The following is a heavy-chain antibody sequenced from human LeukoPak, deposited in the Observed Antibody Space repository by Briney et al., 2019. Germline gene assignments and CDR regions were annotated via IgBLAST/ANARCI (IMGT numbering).Heavy chain of an antibody. J-gene: IGHJ6*02. V-gene: IGHV1-46*01. CDR1: GYTFTSYY. D-gene: IGHD4-23*01. CDR2: INPSGGST. Sequence: ASVKVSCKASGYTFTSYYMRWVRQAPGQGLEWMGIINPSGGSTSYAQKFQGRVTTTRDTSTSTVYMELSSLRSEDTAVNYCARGGNSDDYYYGMDVWGQGTTVTVSS. CDR3: ARGGNSDDYYYGMDV.